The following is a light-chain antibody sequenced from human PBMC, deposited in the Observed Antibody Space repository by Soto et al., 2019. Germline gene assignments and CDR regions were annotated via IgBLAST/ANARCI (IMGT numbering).Light chain of an antibody. J-gene: IGKJ1*01. Sequence: DIKLTHSPSTLSASVGDIVTITCRANQNIDTSLAWYQHKPGKAPKLLIFDVSNLESGVPSRFSGSGSGTEFTLTISSLQPDDLATYYCQHYNSYSEAFGQGTKVDIK. CDR3: QHYNSYSEA. CDR2: DVS. V-gene: IGKV1-5*01. CDR1: QNIDTS.